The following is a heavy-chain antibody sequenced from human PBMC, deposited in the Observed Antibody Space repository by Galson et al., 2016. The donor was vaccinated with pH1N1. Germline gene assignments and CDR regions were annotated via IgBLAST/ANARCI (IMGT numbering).Heavy chain of an antibody. J-gene: IGHJ4*02. CDR1: GYTFTAHY. CDR2: VSTDNGGT. CDR3: ARVRSHEAMSGTLLY. D-gene: IGHD2-15*01. V-gene: IGHV1-2*02. Sequence: SVKVSCKASGYTFTAHYIHWVRQARGQGLEWMGWVSTDNGGTKFAAKFQGRVTMSRDRATTTAYMELGSLRSDDTAIYYCARVRSHEAMSGTLLYGGQGTLVTVSS.